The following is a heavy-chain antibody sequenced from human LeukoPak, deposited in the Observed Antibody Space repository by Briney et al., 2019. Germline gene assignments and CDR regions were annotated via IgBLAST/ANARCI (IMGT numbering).Heavy chain of an antibody. J-gene: IGHJ4*02. CDR1: GFTLSSYA. V-gene: IGHV3-23*01. Sequence: GGSLRLSCAASGFTLSSYAMTWVRQAPGWGLEWVSSVGGGGGGTYYADSVKGRFTISRDNSKDTLYLQMNGLRAEDTAVYFCAKQSAGSAAWYSLHYDFWGQGTLVTVSS. CDR3: AKQSAGSAAWYSLHYDF. CDR2: VGGGGGGT. D-gene: IGHD6-13*01.